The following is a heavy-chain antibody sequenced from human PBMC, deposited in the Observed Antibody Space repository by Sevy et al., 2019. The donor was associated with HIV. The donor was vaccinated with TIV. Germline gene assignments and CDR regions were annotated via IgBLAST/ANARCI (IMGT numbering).Heavy chain of an antibody. D-gene: IGHD3-3*01. V-gene: IGHV4-30-4*01. CDR2: IYYSGST. Sequence: SETLSLTCTVSGGSISSGDYYWSWIRQPPGKGLEWIGYIYYSGSTYYNPSLKSQVTISVDTSKNQFSLKLSSVTAADTAVYYCARGSYDFWSGTHYFDYWGQGTLVTVSS. CDR1: GGSISSGDYY. CDR3: ARGSYDFWSGTHYFDY. J-gene: IGHJ4*02.